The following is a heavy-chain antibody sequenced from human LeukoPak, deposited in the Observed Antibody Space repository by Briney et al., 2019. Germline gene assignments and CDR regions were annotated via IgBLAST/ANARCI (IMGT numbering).Heavy chain of an antibody. CDR3: ARDSRRDCSSTSCYFGAYTWFDP. CDR1: GLSFLSYS. J-gene: IGHJ5*02. D-gene: IGHD2-2*01. Sequence: GGSLRLSCAASGLSFLSYSMNWLRQAPGKGLEWVSSISSISSYLYYADSVKGRFTISRDNAKNSLYLQMNSLRAEDTAVYYCARDSRRDCSSTSCYFGAYTWFDPWGQGTLVTVSS. V-gene: IGHV3-21*01. CDR2: ISSISSYL.